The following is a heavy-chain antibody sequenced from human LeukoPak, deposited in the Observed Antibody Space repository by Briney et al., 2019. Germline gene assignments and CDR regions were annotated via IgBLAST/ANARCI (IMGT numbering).Heavy chain of an antibody. Sequence: PGGSLRLSCAASGFTVSSKYMSWVRQAPGKGLEWVSVIYSGGSTYYADSVKGRFTISRDNSKNTLYLQMNSLRAEDTAVYYCARDSGSYYFDYWGQGTLVTVSS. D-gene: IGHD1-26*01. CDR3: ARDSGSYYFDY. J-gene: IGHJ4*02. CDR1: GFTVSSKY. V-gene: IGHV3-53*01. CDR2: IYSGGST.